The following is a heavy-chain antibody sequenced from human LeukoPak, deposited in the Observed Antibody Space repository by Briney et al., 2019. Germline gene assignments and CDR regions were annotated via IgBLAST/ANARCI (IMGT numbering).Heavy chain of an antibody. V-gene: IGHV3-23*01. J-gene: IGHJ5*02. Sequence: GGSLRLSCAASGFTFSSYVMSWVRQAPGKGLEWVSAISGSGGRTYYADSVKGRFTLSRDNSKNTLYLQMNSLRAEDTAVYYCGKRSRELLTWGQGTLVTVSS. CDR3: GKRSRELLT. CDR1: GFTFSSYV. CDR2: ISGSGGRT. D-gene: IGHD1-26*01.